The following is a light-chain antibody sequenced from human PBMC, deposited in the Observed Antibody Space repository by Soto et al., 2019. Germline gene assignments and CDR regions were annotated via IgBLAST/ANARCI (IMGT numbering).Light chain of an antibody. Sequence: EIVMTQSPATLSVSPGETATLSCRASQSVDFHLAWYQQKPGQGPRLLIYGAFTRATGIPARFSGSGSGTEFTLTISSLQSEDFAVYYCQQYKKWPPLTVGGGTKVEIK. CDR2: GAF. V-gene: IGKV3-15*01. CDR1: QSVDFH. CDR3: QQYKKWPPLT. J-gene: IGKJ4*01.